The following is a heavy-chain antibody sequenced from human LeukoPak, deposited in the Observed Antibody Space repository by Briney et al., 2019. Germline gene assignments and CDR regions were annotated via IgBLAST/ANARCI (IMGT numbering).Heavy chain of an antibody. CDR1: GRSITSGGYY. D-gene: IGHD2/OR15-2a*01. J-gene: IGHJ5*02. Sequence: SSETLSLTCTVSGRSITSGGYYWSWIRQHPVNGLEWICYIYYNGSTYYNPSLKCRVTRTVVTCKSHVSRKLSSVPAADTAVYPWTRQKDCVIPSDYISVTIRCVPLGQGTLVTGSS. V-gene: IGHV4-31*03. CDR3: TRQKDCVIPSDYISVTIRCVP. CDR2: IYYNGST.